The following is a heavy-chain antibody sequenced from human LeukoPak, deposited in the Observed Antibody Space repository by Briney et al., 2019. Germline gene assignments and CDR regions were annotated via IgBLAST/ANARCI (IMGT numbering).Heavy chain of an antibody. V-gene: IGHV3-9*01. Sequence: GGSLRLSCAASGFTFDDYAMHWVRQAPGKGLEWVSGISWNSGSIGYADSVKGRFTISRDNAKHSLYLQMNSLRAEDTALYYCAKDYSSGRGLVDYWGQGTLVTVSS. D-gene: IGHD6-19*01. CDR1: GFTFDDYA. CDR3: AKDYSSGRGLVDY. CDR2: ISWNSGSI. J-gene: IGHJ4*02.